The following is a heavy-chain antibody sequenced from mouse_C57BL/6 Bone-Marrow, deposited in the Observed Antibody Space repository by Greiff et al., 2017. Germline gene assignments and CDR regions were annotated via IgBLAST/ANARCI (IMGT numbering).Heavy chain of an antibody. V-gene: IGHV1-15*01. CDR2: IDPETGGT. CDR3: TRGDWAWFAY. Sequence: VQLQQSGAELVRPGASVTLSCKASGYTFTDYEMPWVKQTPVHGLEWIGAIDPETGGTVYNQKFKGKAILTADKSSSTAYMELRSLTSEDSDVYYCTRGDWAWFAYWGQGTLVTVSA. CDR1: GYTFTDYE. J-gene: IGHJ3*01. D-gene: IGHD4-1*01.